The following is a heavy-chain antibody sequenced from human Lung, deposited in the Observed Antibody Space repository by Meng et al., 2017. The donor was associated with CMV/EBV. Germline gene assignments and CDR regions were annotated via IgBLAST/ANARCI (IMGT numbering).Heavy chain of an antibody. V-gene: IGHV4-4*02. CDR3: LRRSGGSV. CDR1: GDSITNHNW. D-gene: IGHD3-10*01. CDR2: IPHRGSS. Sequence: QVQLRESGPALGQPSETLSLTCAVSGDSITNHNWWAWVRQPPGKGLEWIGEIPHRGSSAYNPSLKSRVSMSIDKSKNQFSLKLTSVTAADTAVYHCLRRSGGSVWGQGTLVTVSS. J-gene: IGHJ1*01.